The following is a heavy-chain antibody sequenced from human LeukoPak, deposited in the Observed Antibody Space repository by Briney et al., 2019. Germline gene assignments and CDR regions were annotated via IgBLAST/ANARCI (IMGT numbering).Heavy chain of an antibody. V-gene: IGHV4-34*01. Sequence: SETLSLTCAVYGGSFSGYYWTWIRQPPGKGLEWIGGINDGGSTNYNPSLKSRVTISLDTSKNQFSLKLSSVTAADTAVYYCARGGDLYCSSTSCRHDAFDIWGQGTMVTVSS. CDR2: INDGGST. J-gene: IGHJ3*02. CDR3: ARGGDLYCSSTSCRHDAFDI. D-gene: IGHD2-2*01. CDR1: GGSFSGYY.